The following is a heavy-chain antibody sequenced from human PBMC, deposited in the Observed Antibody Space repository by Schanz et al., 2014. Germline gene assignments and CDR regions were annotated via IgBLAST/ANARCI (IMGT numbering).Heavy chain of an antibody. J-gene: IGHJ6*02. CDR3: AKIWKAHHLTGRPGWSDGMDV. Sequence: VQLVESGGGVVQPGRSLRLSCAVSGFSVSTNYMSWVRQAPGKGLEWVSTIASGGSHTFYADSVTGRFTISGDNSKNTLFLQMNSLRVEDTAIYYCAKIWKAHHLTGRPGWSDGMDVWGQGTTV. CDR2: IASGGSHT. D-gene: IGHD3-3*01. V-gene: IGHV3-53*01. CDR1: GFSVSTNY.